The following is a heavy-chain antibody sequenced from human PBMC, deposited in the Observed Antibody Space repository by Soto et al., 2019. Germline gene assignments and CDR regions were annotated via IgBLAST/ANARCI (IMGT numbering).Heavy chain of an antibody. CDR2: IKSKAHGGTT. CDR1: DFILSDDW. V-gene: IGHV3-15*07. J-gene: IGHJ4*02. D-gene: IGHD3-22*01. Sequence: EVQLEESGGGLIKPGESRTLPCAASDFILSDDWLKWVRKTPGKGLEWVGGIKSKAHGGTTDYAAPLKGRFTISRDDSKNTLYLQMNSLQTEDTAMYYCASYRDSSGLRRYDYWGQGALVTVSS. CDR3: ASYRDSSGLRRYDY.